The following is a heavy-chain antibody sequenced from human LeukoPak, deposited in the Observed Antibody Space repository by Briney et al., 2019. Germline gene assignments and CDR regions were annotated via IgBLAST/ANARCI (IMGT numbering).Heavy chain of an antibody. CDR2: IYYIGNT. D-gene: IGHD2-8*02. Sequence: PSETLSLTCTVSGGSISSYYWSWIRQPPGKGLEWIGNIYYIGNTNYNPSLKSRVTISVDTSKNQFSLRLSSVTAADTAVYYCAREDTGGLDYWGQGILVTVSP. CDR3: AREDTGGLDY. CDR1: GGSISSYY. J-gene: IGHJ4*02. V-gene: IGHV4-59*12.